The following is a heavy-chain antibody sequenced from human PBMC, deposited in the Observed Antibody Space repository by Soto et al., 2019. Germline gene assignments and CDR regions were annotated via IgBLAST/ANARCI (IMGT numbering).Heavy chain of an antibody. CDR2: ISYEGSNK. CDR1: GFTFSSYG. Sequence: QVQLVESGGGVVQPGRSLRLSCAASGFTFSSYGMHWVRQAPGKWLEWVAVISYEGSNKYYADSVKGRFTISRDNSKNTLYLQMNSLRAEDTAVYYCARIVVVPAAAPLGMDVWGQGTTVTVSS. V-gene: IGHV3-30*03. CDR3: ARIVVVPAAAPLGMDV. J-gene: IGHJ6*02. D-gene: IGHD2-2*01.